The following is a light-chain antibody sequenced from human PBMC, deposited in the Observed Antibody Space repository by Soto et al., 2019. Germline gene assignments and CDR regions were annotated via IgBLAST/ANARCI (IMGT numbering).Light chain of an antibody. CDR1: QSVTSSY. J-gene: IGKJ4*01. CDR3: QQYHSSPLT. V-gene: IGKV3-20*01. Sequence: EIVLTQSPGSLSLSPGERATLSCRASQSVTSSYLAWYQQKPGQAPRLLIFGASIRATGIPDRFSGSGSGTDFTLTISRLEPEDFAVYFCQQYHSSPLTFGGGTKVDIK. CDR2: GAS.